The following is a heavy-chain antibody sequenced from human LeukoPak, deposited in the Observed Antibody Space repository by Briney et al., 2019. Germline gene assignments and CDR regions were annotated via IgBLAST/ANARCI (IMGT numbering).Heavy chain of an antibody. CDR2: ISGSGGST. CDR3: AKSSWGIVVVPAAREGSWFDP. J-gene: IGHJ5*02. Sequence: GGSLRLSCAASGLTFSSYAMSWVRQAPGKGLEWVSAISGSGGSTYYADSVKGRFTISRDNSKNTLYLQMNSLGAEDTAVYYCAKSSWGIVVVPAAREGSWFDPWGQGTLVTVSS. D-gene: IGHD2-2*01. V-gene: IGHV3-23*01. CDR1: GLTFSSYA.